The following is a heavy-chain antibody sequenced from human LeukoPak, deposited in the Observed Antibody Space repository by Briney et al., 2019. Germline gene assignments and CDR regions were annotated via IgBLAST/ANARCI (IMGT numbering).Heavy chain of an antibody. J-gene: IGHJ6*02. CDR2: ISSSCSTI. D-gene: IGHD3-16*02. Sequence: GGALRLSCAASGFTFSSYEMNWGRQAPGKGVEGVSYISSSCSTIYYADSVKGRFTISRDNAKNSLYLQMNSLRAEDTAVYYCARDKGAYDYVWGSYRYYYYGMDVWGQGTTVTVSS. V-gene: IGHV3-48*03. CDR1: GFTFSSYE. CDR3: ARDKGAYDYVWGSYRYYYYGMDV.